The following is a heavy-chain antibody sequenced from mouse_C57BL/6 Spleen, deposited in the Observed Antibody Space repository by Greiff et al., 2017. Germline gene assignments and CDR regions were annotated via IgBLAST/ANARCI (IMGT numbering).Heavy chain of an antibody. V-gene: IGHV1-64*01. Sequence: QVQLQQPGAELVKPGASVKLSCKASGYTFTSYWMHWVKQRPGQGLEWIGMIHPNSGSTNYNEKFKSKATLTVDKSSSTAYMQLSSLTSEDSAVYYCARGGHYYGSSNQAWFAYWGQGTLVTVSA. CDR1: GYTFTSYW. CDR2: IHPNSGST. D-gene: IGHD1-1*01. CDR3: ARGGHYYGSSNQAWFAY. J-gene: IGHJ3*01.